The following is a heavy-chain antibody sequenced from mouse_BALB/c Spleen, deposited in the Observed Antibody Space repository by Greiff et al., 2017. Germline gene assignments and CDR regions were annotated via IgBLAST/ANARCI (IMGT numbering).Heavy chain of an antibody. D-gene: IGHD2-3*01. CDR3: ARVSHDGYYFDD. Sequence: QVQLQQSGAELVRPGTSVKVSCKASGYAFTNYLIEWVKQRPGQGLEWIGRIDPANGNTKYDPKFQGKATITADTSSNTAYLQLSSLTSEDTAVYYCARVSHDGYYFDDWGQGTTLTVSS. CDR1: GYAFTNYL. J-gene: IGHJ2*01. CDR2: IDPANGNT. V-gene: IGHV1-54*02.